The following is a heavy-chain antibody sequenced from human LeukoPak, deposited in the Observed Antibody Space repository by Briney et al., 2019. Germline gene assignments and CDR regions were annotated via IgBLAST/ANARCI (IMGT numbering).Heavy chain of an antibody. Sequence: PSETLSLTCTVSGGSISSYYWSWIRQPPGKGLEWIGYIYYSGSTNYKPSLKSRLTISVDTSKNQFSLKLSSVTAADTAVYYCARRGLGTAIDYWGQGTLVTVSS. CDR3: ARRGLGTAIDY. CDR2: IYYSGST. CDR1: GGSISSYY. J-gene: IGHJ4*02. D-gene: IGHD3-16*01. V-gene: IGHV4-59*08.